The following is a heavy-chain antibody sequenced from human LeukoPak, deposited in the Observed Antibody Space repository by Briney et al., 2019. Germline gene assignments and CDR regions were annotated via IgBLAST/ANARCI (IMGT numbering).Heavy chain of an antibody. CDR2: ISSSSSYI. Sequence: PGGSLRLSCAASGFTFSSYSMNWVRQAPGKGLEWVSSISSSSSYIYYADSVKGRFTISRDNAKNSLYLQMNSLRAEDTAVYYCAKPGPYYYDSSGYYPFDYWGQGTLVTVSS. CDR3: AKPGPYYYDSSGYYPFDY. D-gene: IGHD3-22*01. J-gene: IGHJ4*02. V-gene: IGHV3-21*01. CDR1: GFTFSSYS.